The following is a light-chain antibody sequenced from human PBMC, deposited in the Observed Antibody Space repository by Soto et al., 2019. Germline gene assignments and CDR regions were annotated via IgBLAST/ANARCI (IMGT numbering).Light chain of an antibody. CDR1: QTISASY. Sequence: EIVLTQSPGTLSLSPGERATLSCRASQTISASYLAWYQQKLGQAPRLLIYDASSRAAGIPDRFSGSGSGTDFTLTISRLEPEDLAVYYCQQYSMSPSTFGQGTKVEIK. CDR2: DAS. J-gene: IGKJ1*01. V-gene: IGKV3-20*01. CDR3: QQYSMSPST.